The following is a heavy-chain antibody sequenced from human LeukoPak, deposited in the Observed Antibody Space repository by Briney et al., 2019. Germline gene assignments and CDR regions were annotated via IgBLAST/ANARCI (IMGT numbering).Heavy chain of an antibody. J-gene: IGHJ4*02. CDR3: AGGYDILNY. CDR2: INSDGSLT. D-gene: IGHD3-9*01. CDR1: GFTVSSDY. Sequence: GGSLRLSCAGSGFTVSSDYMSWVRQAPGKGLVWVSRINSDGSLTRYADSVKGRFTISRDNAKNTLYLQMNSLRAEDTAVYYCAGGYDILNYWGQGTLVTVSS. V-gene: IGHV3-74*01.